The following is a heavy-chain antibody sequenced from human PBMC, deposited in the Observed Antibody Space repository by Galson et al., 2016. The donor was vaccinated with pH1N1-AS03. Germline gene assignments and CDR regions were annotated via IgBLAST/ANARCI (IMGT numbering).Heavy chain of an antibody. D-gene: IGHD2/OR15-2a*01. CDR3: TRSRYYNTNLYYFDY. CDR1: GFSLATSGVG. Sequence: PALVKPTQTLTLTCAFSGFSLATSGVGVGWIRQPPGKALEWLALIYWDDDKLYNPSQKSRLTVTKDTSKNLVVLTLTDMDPVDTATYFCTRSRYYNTNLYYFDYWGQGTLVTVSS. CDR2: IYWDDDK. V-gene: IGHV2-5*02. J-gene: IGHJ4*02.